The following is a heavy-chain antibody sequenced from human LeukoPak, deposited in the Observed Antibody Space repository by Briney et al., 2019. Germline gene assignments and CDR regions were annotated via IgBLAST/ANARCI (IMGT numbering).Heavy chain of an antibody. V-gene: IGHV1-3*01. Sequence: GASVKVSCKASGYTLTSYAMHWARQAPGQRLEWMGWINAGNGNTKYSQKFQGRVTITRDTSASTAYMELSSLRSEDTAVYYCARDSYGSGSYYPYWGQGTLVTVSS. CDR3: ARDSYGSGSYYPY. J-gene: IGHJ4*02. CDR1: GYTLTSYA. CDR2: INAGNGNT. D-gene: IGHD3-10*01.